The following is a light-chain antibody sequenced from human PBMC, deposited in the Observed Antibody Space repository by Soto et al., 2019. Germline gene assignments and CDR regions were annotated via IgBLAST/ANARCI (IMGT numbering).Light chain of an antibody. CDR3: SSYTSSSTLYV. CDR1: SSDVGGYNY. CDR2: DVS. Sequence: QSVLTQPASVSGSPGQSITISCTGTSSDVGGYNYVSWYQQHPGKAPKLMIYDVSNRPSGVSNRFSGSKSGNTASLTISGLQAEDEADYYRSSYTSSSTLYVFGTGTQLTVL. J-gene: IGLJ1*01. V-gene: IGLV2-14*01.